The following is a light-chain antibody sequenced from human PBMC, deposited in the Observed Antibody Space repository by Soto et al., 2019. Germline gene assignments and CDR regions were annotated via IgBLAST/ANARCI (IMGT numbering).Light chain of an antibody. CDR1: QSLLYHNGHTY. J-gene: IGKJ5*01. Sequence: VVMTQSPLSLTVTLGQPASITCRSSQSLLYHNGHTYLHWFQQRPGQYPRRRIYMVSSRDSGVPDRFSGSGSGTDFTLKISRVEADDIGVYYCMQGTHWPITFGQGTRLEIK. CDR3: MQGTHWPIT. V-gene: IGKV2-30*01. CDR2: MVS.